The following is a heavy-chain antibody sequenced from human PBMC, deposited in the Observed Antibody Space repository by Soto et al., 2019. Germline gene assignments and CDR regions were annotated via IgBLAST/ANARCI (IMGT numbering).Heavy chain of an antibody. CDR3: ARLTGFFSERNIHFDY. V-gene: IGHV4-31*03. Sequence: SETLSLTCTVSGGSISSGGYYWSWIRQHPGKGLEWIGYIYYSGSTYYNPSLKSRVTISVDTSKNQFSLKLSSVTAADTAVYYCARLTGFFSERNIHFDYWGQGTLVTVSS. D-gene: IGHD1-1*01. CDR1: GGSISSGGYY. CDR2: IYYSGST. J-gene: IGHJ4*02.